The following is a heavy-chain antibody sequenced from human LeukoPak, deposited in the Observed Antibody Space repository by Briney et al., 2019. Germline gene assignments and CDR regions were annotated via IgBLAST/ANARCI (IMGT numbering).Heavy chain of an antibody. D-gene: IGHD3-10*01. CDR1: GYTFTSYG. CDR2: ISAYNGNT. V-gene: IGHV1-18*01. Sequence: ASVKVSCKASGYTFTSYGISWVRQAPGQGLEWMGWISAYNGNTNYAQKLQGRVAMTTDTSTSTAYMELRSLRSDDTAVYYCARDRRGGSGSYRRFDYWGQGTLVTVSS. CDR3: ARDRRGGSGSYRRFDY. J-gene: IGHJ4*02.